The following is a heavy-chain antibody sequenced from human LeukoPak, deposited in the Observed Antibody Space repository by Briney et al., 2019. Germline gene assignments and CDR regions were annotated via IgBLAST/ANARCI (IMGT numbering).Heavy chain of an antibody. CDR3: ARHHSFLRVAGTHWFDP. Sequence: SETLSLTCTVSGGSISSYYWSWIRQPAGKGLEWIGHIYTSGSTNYNPSLKSRVTISVDTSKNQFSLKLSSVTAADTAVYYCARHHSFLRVAGTHWFDPWGQGTLVTVSS. J-gene: IGHJ5*02. V-gene: IGHV4-4*07. CDR2: IYTSGST. D-gene: IGHD6-19*01. CDR1: GGSISSYY.